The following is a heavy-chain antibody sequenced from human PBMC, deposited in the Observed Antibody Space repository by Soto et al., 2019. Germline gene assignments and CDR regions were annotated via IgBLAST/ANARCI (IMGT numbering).Heavy chain of an antibody. V-gene: IGHV3-11*01. Sequence: QVQLVESGGGLVKTSGSLRIACAASGFTFSDYYMSWVRQAPGKGLEWVAYISSSGNTIYYAESVKGRFTISRDNAKNSVYLQMNSLRAEDTALYFCSKMSSENYYDPVFSWGQGTLVTVSS. CDR2: ISSSGNTI. D-gene: IGHD3-22*01. CDR1: GFTFSDYY. CDR3: SKMSSENYYDPVFS. J-gene: IGHJ4*02.